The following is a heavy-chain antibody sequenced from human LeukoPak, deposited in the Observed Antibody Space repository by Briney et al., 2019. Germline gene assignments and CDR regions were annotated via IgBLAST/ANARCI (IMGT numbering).Heavy chain of an antibody. J-gene: IGHJ3*02. V-gene: IGHV3-30*03. Sequence: GRSLRLSCAASGFTFSSYGMHWVRQAPGKGLEWVAVISYDGSNKHYADSVKGRFTVSRDNSKNTLYLQMNSLRAEDTAVYYCAGETVNIRGTDGFDIWGQGTMVTVFS. CDR3: AGETVNIRGTDGFDI. CDR2: ISYDGSNK. CDR1: GFTFSSYG. D-gene: IGHD1-14*01.